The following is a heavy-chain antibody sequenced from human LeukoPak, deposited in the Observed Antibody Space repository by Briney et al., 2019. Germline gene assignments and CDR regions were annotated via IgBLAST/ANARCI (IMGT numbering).Heavy chain of an antibody. CDR1: GFTFSSYW. CDR2: INRDGGER. CDR3: ARDRSYNWFDP. V-gene: IGHV3-7*01. D-gene: IGHD2-15*01. Sequence: GGSLRLSCAASGFTFSSYWMSWVCQAPGKGLEWVANINRDGGERYYVDSVKGRFTISRDNAKNSLYLQMNSLRAEDTAVYYCARDRSYNWFDPWGQGTLVTVSS. J-gene: IGHJ5*02.